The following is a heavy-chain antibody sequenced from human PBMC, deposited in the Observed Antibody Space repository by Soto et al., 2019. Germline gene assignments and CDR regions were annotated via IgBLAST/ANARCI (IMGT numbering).Heavy chain of an antibody. CDR2: ISAYNGNT. V-gene: IGHV1-18*01. D-gene: IGHD6-19*01. CDR1: GYTFTSYG. CDR3: ARETWYSSGQGGFDP. J-gene: IGHJ5*02. Sequence: ASVKVSCKASGYTFTSYGISWVRQAPGQGLEWMGWISAYNGNTNYAQKLQGRVTMTTDTSTSTAYMELRSLRSDDTAVYYCARETWYSSGQGGFDPWGQGTLVTVSS.